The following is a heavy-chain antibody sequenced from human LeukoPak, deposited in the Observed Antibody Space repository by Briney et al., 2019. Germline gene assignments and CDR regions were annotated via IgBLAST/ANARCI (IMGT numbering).Heavy chain of an antibody. V-gene: IGHV4-59*08. Sequence: SETLSLTCTVSGGSMSSYYWSWIRQPPGKGLEWIGYIFYTGSTNYNPSLKSRVTLSVDTSKNQLSLKLGSVTAADTAVYYCARQPYMLGAYYFDYWSQGTLVTVSS. CDR1: GGSMSSYY. CDR3: ARQPYMLGAYYFDY. J-gene: IGHJ4*02. D-gene: IGHD1-26*01. CDR2: IFYTGST.